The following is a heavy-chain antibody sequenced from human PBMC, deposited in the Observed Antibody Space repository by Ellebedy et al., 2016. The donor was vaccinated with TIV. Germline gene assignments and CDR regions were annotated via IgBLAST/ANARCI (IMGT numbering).Heavy chain of an antibody. CDR2: IIPTLRTT. CDR1: GGTYISHA. Sequence: SVKVSXKASGGTYISHAIYWVRQAPGQGLEWMGAIIPTLRTTHYAQKFQGRITITADESTRTAYMELISLRSEDTAVYYCARGFGELFNWIDSWGQGTLVTVSS. D-gene: IGHD3-10*01. V-gene: IGHV1-69*13. CDR3: ARGFGELFNWIDS. J-gene: IGHJ5*01.